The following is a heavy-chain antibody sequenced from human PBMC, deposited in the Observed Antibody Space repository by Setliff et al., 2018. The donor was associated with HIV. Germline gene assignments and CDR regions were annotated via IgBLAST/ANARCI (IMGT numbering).Heavy chain of an antibody. CDR3: ARITMVRGVYYGMDV. CDR1: GGSISSGSDY. D-gene: IGHD3-10*01. CDR2: IYTSGST. J-gene: IGHJ6*02. V-gene: IGHV4-61*02. Sequence: SETLSLTCTVSGGSISSGSDYWSWIRQPAGKGLEWIGRIYTSGSTNYNPSLKSRVTISVDTSKNQFSLKLSSVTAADTAVYYCARITMVRGVYYGMDVWGQGTTVTVSS.